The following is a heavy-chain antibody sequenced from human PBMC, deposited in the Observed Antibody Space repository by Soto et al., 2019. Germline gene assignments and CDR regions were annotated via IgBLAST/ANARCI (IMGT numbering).Heavy chain of an antibody. CDR3: AKAKRDGYNPRFYFDY. CDR2: ISGSGGST. J-gene: IGHJ4*02. Sequence: GGSLRLSCAASGFTFSSYAMSWVRQAPGKGLEWVSAISGSGGSTYYADSVKGRLTISRDNSKNTLYLQMNSLRAEDTAVYYCAKAKRDGYNPRFYFDYWGQGTLVTVSS. CDR1: GFTFSSYA. D-gene: IGHD5-12*01. V-gene: IGHV3-23*01.